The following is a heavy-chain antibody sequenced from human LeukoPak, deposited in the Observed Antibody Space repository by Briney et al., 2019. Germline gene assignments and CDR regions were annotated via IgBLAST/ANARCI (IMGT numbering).Heavy chain of an antibody. CDR2: IHAGTGNT. CDR1: GYTFISYA. Sequence: ASVKVSCKASGYTFISYAIHWVRQAPGQRLEWLGWIHAGTGNTKYSQKFQGRVTITRDTSANTVYMELSRLRPEDTAVYYCARDITIGTTRFDPWGQGTLVTVSP. D-gene: IGHD1-1*01. CDR3: ARDITIGTTRFDP. J-gene: IGHJ5*02. V-gene: IGHV1-3*01.